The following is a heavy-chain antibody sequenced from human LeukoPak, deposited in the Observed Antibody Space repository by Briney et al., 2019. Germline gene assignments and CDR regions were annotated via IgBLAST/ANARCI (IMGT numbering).Heavy chain of an antibody. J-gene: IGHJ4*02. CDR2: IIYSGTT. V-gene: IGHV4-59*11. CDR3: ARDPSGFYGFDY. Sequence: SETLSLTCTVSGDSISTRYWSWIRQPPGKGLEWIGYIIYSGTTNFNPSLKSRVTMSVDTSKNQFSLKLNSVTAADTAVYYCARDPSGFYGFDYWGQGTLVTVSS. CDR1: GDSISTRY. D-gene: IGHD3-22*01.